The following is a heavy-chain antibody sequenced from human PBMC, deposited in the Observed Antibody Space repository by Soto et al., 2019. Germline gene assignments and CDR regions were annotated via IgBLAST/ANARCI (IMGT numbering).Heavy chain of an antibody. D-gene: IGHD6-19*01. CDR3: ERVHVMLVAGSTFDY. CDR1: GGSISSYY. CDR2: MYHGGTT. J-gene: IGHJ4*02. Sequence: SETLSLTCTVSGGSISSYYWSWIRQPPGKGLEWIVSMYHGGTTFYNPSLKSRVTMSMDTSKNQFSLKLRSVTAADTAIYYCERVHVMLVAGSTFDYWGQGIPVTVSS. V-gene: IGHV4-59*04.